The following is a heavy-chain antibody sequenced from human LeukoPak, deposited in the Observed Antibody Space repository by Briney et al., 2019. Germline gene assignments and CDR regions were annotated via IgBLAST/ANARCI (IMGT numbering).Heavy chain of an antibody. Sequence: GASVKVSCTASGYTFSNYDINWVRQATGQGLEWVGWMDLNTGKTGYAQRFQGRVTITKNISISTAYMELSSLRSEDTAVYYCASGVYYEREAFDIWGQGTMVTVSS. CDR2: MDLNTGKT. J-gene: IGHJ3*02. CDR1: GYTFSNYD. V-gene: IGHV1-8*03. CDR3: ASGVYYEREAFDI. D-gene: IGHD3-22*01.